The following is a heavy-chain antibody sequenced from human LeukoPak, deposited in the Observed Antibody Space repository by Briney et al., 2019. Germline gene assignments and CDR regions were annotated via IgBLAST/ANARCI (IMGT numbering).Heavy chain of an antibody. D-gene: IGHD6-13*01. CDR3: ARVGRGMVAAAGTGY. J-gene: IGHJ4*02. Sequence: ASVKVSCKASGYTFTGYYMHWVRQAPGQGLEWMGWINPNSGGTNYAQKFQGRVTMTRDTSISTAYMELSRLRSDDTAVYYCARVGRGMVAAAGTGYWGQGTLVTVSS. CDR1: GYTFTGYY. V-gene: IGHV1-2*02. CDR2: INPNSGGT.